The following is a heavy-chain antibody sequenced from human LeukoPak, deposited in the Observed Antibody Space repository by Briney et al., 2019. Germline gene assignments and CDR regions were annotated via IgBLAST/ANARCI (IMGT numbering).Heavy chain of an antibody. V-gene: IGHV4-31*03. D-gene: IGHD5-24*01. Sequence: SETLSLTCTVSGGSISSGGYYWSWIRQHPGKGLEWIGYICYSGSTYYNPSLKSRVTISVDTSKNQFSLKLSSVTAADTAVYYCARGIQYNWFDPWGQGTLVTVSS. CDR3: ARGIQYNWFDP. J-gene: IGHJ5*02. CDR2: ICYSGST. CDR1: GGSISSGGYY.